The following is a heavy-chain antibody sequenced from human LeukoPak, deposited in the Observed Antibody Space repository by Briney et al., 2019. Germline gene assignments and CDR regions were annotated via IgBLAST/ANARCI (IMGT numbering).Heavy chain of an antibody. V-gene: IGHV3-23*01. CDR2: IGGGGTNT. CDR3: AKQGTGSYLGH. J-gene: IGHJ4*02. CDR1: GFSFSTYA. D-gene: IGHD2-8*02. Sequence: AGGSLRLSCAASGFSFSTYAMSWVRQAPGKGLEWVSSIGGGGTNTYYADSVKGRFTISRDNSKNTLYLEMNSLRAEDTAVYYCAKQGTGSYLGHWGQGTLVTVSS.